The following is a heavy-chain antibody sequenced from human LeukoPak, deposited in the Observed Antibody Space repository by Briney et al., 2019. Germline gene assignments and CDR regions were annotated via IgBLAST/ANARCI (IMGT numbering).Heavy chain of an antibody. D-gene: IGHD3-10*01. CDR2: MNPNSGNT. V-gene: IGHV1-8*01. Sequence: ASVKVSCKASGYTFTSYDINWVRQATGQGLEWMGWMNPNSGNTGYAQKFQGRVTMTRNTSISTAYMELSSLRSEDTAVYYCAAVSPMVRGVITIIDYWGQGTLVTVSS. CDR3: AAVSPMVRGVITIIDY. J-gene: IGHJ4*02. CDR1: GYTFTSYD.